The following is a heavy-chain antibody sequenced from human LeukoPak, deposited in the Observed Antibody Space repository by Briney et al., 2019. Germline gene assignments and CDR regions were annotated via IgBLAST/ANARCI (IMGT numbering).Heavy chain of an antibody. V-gene: IGHV3-23*01. CDR1: GFTFKTHD. D-gene: IGHD3-10*01. Sequence: QPGGSLRLSCVVSGFTFKTHDMTWVRQAPGKGLEWVSTISGSGDTTYYADSVKGRFTISRDNSKNTLFLQMNSLRAQDTAIYYCAKASYYHGYYYGMDVWGQGTTVTVSS. CDR3: AKASYYHGYYYGMDV. J-gene: IGHJ6*02. CDR2: ISGSGDTT.